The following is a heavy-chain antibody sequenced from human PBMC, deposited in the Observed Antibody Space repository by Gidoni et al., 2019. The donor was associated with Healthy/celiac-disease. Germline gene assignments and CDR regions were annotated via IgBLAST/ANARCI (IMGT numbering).Heavy chain of an antibody. J-gene: IGHJ4*02. V-gene: IGHV3-23*01. Sequence: RFTISRDNSKNTLYLQMNSLRAEDTAVYYCAKAPIRLTIDYWGQGTLVTVSS. D-gene: IGHD3-10*01. CDR3: AKAPIRLTIDY.